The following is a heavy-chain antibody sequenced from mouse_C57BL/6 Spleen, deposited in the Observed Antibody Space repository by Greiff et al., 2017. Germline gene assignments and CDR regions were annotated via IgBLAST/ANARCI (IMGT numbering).Heavy chain of an antibody. CDR3: ARRLDYGNYFDY. D-gene: IGHD2-1*01. CDR2: IYPGDGDT. CDR1: GYAFSSSW. V-gene: IGHV1-82*01. Sequence: VQLQESGPELVKPGASVKISCKASGYAFSSSWMNWVKQRPGKGLEWIGRIYPGDGDTNYNGKFKGKATLTADKSSSTAYMQLSSLTSEDSAVYFCARRLDYGNYFDYWGQGTTLTVSS. J-gene: IGHJ2*01.